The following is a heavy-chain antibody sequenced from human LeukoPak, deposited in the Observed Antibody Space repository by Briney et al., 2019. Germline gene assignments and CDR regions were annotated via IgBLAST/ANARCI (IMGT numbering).Heavy chain of an antibody. CDR2: IYSGGST. CDR3: ARWNVDTAMVTRKRTSYHMDV. Sequence: PGGSLRLSCAASGFTVSSNYMSWVRQAPGKGLEWVSVIYSGGSTYYADSVKGRFTISRDNSKNTLYLQMNSLRAEDTAVYYCARWNVDTAMVTRKRTSYHMDVWGKGTTVTVS. CDR1: GFTVSSNY. J-gene: IGHJ6*03. D-gene: IGHD5-18*01. V-gene: IGHV3-66*02.